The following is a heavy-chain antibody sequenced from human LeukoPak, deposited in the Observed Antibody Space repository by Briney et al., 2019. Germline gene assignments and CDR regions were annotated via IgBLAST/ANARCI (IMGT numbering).Heavy chain of an antibody. CDR2: IYYSGST. D-gene: IGHD3-9*01. CDR3: AKDPDWLSSGCFDY. J-gene: IGHJ4*02. CDR1: GGSISSSSYY. V-gene: IGHV4-39*07. Sequence: PSETLSLTCTVSGGSISSSSYYWGWIRQPPGKGLEWIGSIYYSGSTYYNPSLKSRVTISVDTSKNQFSLKLSSVTAADTAVYYCAKDPDWLSSGCFDYWGQGTLVTVSS.